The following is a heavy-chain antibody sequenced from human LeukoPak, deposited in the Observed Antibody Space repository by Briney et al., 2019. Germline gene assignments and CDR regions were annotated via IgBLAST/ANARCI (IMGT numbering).Heavy chain of an antibody. D-gene: IGHD1-26*01. CDR2: IIPIFGTA. CDR1: GGTFSSYA. Sequence: SVKVSCKASGGTFSSYAISWVRQAPGQGLEWMGGIIPIFGTANYAQKFQGRVTITTDESTSTAYMELSSLRSEDTAVYYCARELLRSDGFDYWGQGTLVTVSS. V-gene: IGHV1-69*05. CDR3: ARELLRSDGFDY. J-gene: IGHJ4*02.